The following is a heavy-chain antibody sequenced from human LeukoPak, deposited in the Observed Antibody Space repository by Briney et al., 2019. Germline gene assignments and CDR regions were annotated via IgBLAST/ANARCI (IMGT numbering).Heavy chain of an antibody. CDR2: IWYDGSNK. Sequence: GGSLRLSCAASGFTFSSYGMHWVRQAPGKGLEWVAVIWYDGSNKYYADSAKGQFTISRDNSKNTLYLQMNSLRAEDTAVYYCARGLRIAAAGSRDLYYYYGMDVWGQGTTVTVSS. J-gene: IGHJ6*02. D-gene: IGHD6-13*01. CDR3: ARGLRIAAAGSRDLYYYYGMDV. CDR1: GFTFSSYG. V-gene: IGHV3-33*01.